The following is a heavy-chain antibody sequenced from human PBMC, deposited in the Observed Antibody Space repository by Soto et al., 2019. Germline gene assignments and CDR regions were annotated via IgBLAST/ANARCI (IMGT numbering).Heavy chain of an antibody. CDR1: GGSISSSSYY. V-gene: IGHV4-39*01. CDR3: ASPGYCTNGVCERNYFDY. D-gene: IGHD2-8*01. CDR2: IYYSGST. J-gene: IGHJ4*02. Sequence: SETLSLTCTVSGGSISSSSYYWGWIRQPPGKGLECIGSIYYSGSTYYNPSLKSRVTISVDTSKNQFSLKLSSVTAADTAVYYCASPGYCTNGVCERNYFDYWGQGTLVTVS.